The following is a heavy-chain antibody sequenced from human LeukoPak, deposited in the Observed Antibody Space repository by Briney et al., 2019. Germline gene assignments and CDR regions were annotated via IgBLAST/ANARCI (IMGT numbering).Heavy chain of an antibody. V-gene: IGHV4-61*09. CDR3: ARSRAVEWPTIFYYFDY. D-gene: IGHD3-9*01. CDR1: GGSISSGTYY. J-gene: IGHJ4*02. Sequence: PSETLSLTCSVSGGSISSGTYYWSWIRQPAGKGLEWIGHIYTSGNTNYNPSLKSRVTISLDTSKNQFSLKLRSVTAANTAVYYCARSRAVEWPTIFYYFDYWGQGTLVTVSS. CDR2: IYTSGNT.